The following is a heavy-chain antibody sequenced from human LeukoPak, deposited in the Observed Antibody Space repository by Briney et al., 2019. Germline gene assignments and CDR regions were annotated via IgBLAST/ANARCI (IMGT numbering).Heavy chain of an antibody. V-gene: IGHV3-20*04. J-gene: IGHJ3*02. CDR2: INWNGGST. Sequence: GGSLRLSCAASGFTLDDYGMSWVRQAPGKGLEWVSGINWNGGSTGYADSVKGRFTISRDNAKNSLYLQMNSLRAEDTALYYCARDRTIADYGDSSDIWGQGTMVTVSS. CDR3: ARDRTIADYGDSSDI. D-gene: IGHD4-17*01. CDR1: GFTLDDYG.